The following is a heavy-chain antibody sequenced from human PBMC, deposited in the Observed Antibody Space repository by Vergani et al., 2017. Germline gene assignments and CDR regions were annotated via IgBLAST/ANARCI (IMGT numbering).Heavy chain of an antibody. CDR3: ARSTLHDYGDYEVWFDP. V-gene: IGHV4-59*01. D-gene: IGHD4-17*01. J-gene: IGHJ5*02. CDR1: GGSIRHNY. Sequence: QVQLQESGPGLVKPSETLSLTCTVSGGSIRHNYWSWIRPPPGQGLEWMGYIYYSGSTNYNPSLKSLVTISVDTSKNQFSLKLSSVTAADTAVYYCARSTLHDYGDYEVWFDPWGQGTLVTVSS. CDR2: IYYSGST.